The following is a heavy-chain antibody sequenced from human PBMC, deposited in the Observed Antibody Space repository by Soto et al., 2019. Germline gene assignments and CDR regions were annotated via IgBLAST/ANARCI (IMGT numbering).Heavy chain of an antibody. CDR3: AKGMGVLRFLEWLSFSRYYYYMDV. Sequence: GGSLRLSCAASGFTFSSYAMSWVRQAPGKGLEWVSAISGSGGSTYYADSVKGRFTISRDNSKNTLYLQMNSLRAEDTAVYYCAKGMGVLRFLEWLSFSRYYYYMDVWGKGTTVTVSS. V-gene: IGHV3-23*01. CDR1: GFTFSSYA. CDR2: ISGSGGST. J-gene: IGHJ6*03. D-gene: IGHD3-3*01.